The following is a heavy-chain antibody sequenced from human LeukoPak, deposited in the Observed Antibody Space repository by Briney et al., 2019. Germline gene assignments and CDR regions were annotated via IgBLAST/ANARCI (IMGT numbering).Heavy chain of an antibody. V-gene: IGHV3-30*04. J-gene: IGHJ4*02. CDR2: ISYDGSNK. CDR3: ARGYSGSYSPFDY. Sequence: GRSLRLSCAASGFTFSTYAMHWVRQAPSKGLEWVAVISYDGSNKYYADSVKGRFTISRDNSKNTVYLQMNSLRAEDTAVYYCARGYSGSYSPFDYWGQGTLVTVSS. D-gene: IGHD1-26*01. CDR1: GFTFSTYA.